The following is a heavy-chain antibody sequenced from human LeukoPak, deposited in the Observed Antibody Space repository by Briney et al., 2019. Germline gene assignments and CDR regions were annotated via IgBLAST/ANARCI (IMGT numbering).Heavy chain of an antibody. V-gene: IGHV7-4-1*02. Sequence: ASVKVSCKTSGYTFSDYYIHWVRQAPGQGLEWMGWINTNTGNPTYAQGFTGRFVFSLDTSVSTAYLQISSLKAEDTAVYYCATLDVRWLQLGGGKTFDYWGQGTLVTVSS. CDR2: INTNTGNP. J-gene: IGHJ4*02. D-gene: IGHD5-24*01. CDR3: ATLDVRWLQLGGGKTFDY. CDR1: GYTFSDYY.